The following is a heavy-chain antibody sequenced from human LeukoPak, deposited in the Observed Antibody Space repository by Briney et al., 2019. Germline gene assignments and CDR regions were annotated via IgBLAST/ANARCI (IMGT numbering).Heavy chain of an antibody. J-gene: IGHJ3*02. CDR3: ARNGRRPEGFDI. Sequence: GGSLRLSCEASGFTFDDYGMIWVRQAPGKGLEWVSSVSSNGGSTGYADSVKGRVTISRDNAKYSLYLQMSSLRAGDTALYYCARNGRRPEGFDIWGQGTMVTVSS. CDR1: GFTFDDYG. V-gene: IGHV3-20*04. D-gene: IGHD1-1*01. CDR2: VSSNGGST.